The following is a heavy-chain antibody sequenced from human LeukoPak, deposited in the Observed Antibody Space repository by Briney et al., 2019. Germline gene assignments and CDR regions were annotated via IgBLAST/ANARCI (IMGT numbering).Heavy chain of an antibody. CDR2: IYYNGAT. CDR1: GGSISSYY. V-gene: IGHV4-39*07. J-gene: IGHJ4*02. CDR3: ARELRYCSGSSCQSGDY. Sequence: SETLSLTCTVSGGSISSYYWGWIRQPPGKGLEWIGTIYYNGATYYNPSLKSRVTMSVDTSKNQFSLKLTSVTAADTAVYYCARELRYCSGSSCQSGDYWGQGTLVTVSS. D-gene: IGHD2-15*01.